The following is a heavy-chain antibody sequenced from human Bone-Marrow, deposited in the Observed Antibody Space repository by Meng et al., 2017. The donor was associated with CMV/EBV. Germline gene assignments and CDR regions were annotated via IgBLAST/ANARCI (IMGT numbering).Heavy chain of an antibody. CDR3: ARHGGGTYVVPAATDFDF. CDR2: IYYSGST. J-gene: IGHJ4*02. D-gene: IGHD2-2*01. CDR1: GGSISSSSYY. V-gene: IGHV4-39*01. Sequence: GSLRLSCTVPGGSISSSSYYWGWIRQPPGKGLEWIGSIYYSGSTYYNPSLKSRVTISVDTSKNQFSLKLSSVTAADTAVYYCARHGGGTYVVPAATDFDFWGQGTRVTVSS.